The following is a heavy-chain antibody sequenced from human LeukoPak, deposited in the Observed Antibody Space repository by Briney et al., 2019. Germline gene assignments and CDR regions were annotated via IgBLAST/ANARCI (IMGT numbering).Heavy chain of an antibody. V-gene: IGHV3-9*01. D-gene: IGHD3-22*01. CDR3: AKDSSYYDSSGYPD. CDR2: ISWNSGSI. Sequence: PGGSLRLSCAASGFTFDDYAMHWVRQAPGMGLEWVSGISWNSGSIGYADSVKGRFTISRDNAKNSLYLQMNSLRAEDTALYYCAKDSSYYDSSGYPDWGQGTLVTVSS. CDR1: GFTFDDYA. J-gene: IGHJ4*02.